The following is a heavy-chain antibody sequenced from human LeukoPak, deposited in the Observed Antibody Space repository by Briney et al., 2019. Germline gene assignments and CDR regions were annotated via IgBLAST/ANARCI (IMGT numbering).Heavy chain of an antibody. V-gene: IGHV3-66*01. J-gene: IGHJ5*02. D-gene: IGHD3-16*01. CDR2: IYSGGST. CDR3: ARRAGGLARNNWFDP. Sequence: GGSLRLSCAASGFTVSSNYMSWVRQAPGKWLECVSFIYSGGSTYYADSVKGRFTISRDNSKNTLYLQMNSLRAVDTAVYYCARRAGGLARNNWFDPWGQGTLVTVSS. CDR1: GFTVSSNY.